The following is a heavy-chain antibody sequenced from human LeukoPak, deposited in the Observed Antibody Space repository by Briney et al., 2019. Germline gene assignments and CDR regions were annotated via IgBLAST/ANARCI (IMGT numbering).Heavy chain of an antibody. CDR2: IYYSGST. V-gene: IGHV4-59*01. D-gene: IGHD5-12*01. CDR1: GGSISSYY. J-gene: IGHJ4*02. Sequence: KTSETLSLTCTVSGGSISSYYWSWIRQPPGKGLEWIGYIYYSGSTNYNPSLKSRVTILVDTSKNQFSLKLSSVTAADTAVYYCARVEWGYAFDYWGQGTLVTVSS. CDR3: ARVEWGYAFDY.